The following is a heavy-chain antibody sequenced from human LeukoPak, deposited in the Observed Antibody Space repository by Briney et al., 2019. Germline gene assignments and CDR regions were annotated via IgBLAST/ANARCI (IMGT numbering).Heavy chain of an antibody. V-gene: IGHV1-18*01. CDR2: ISTYNGNT. Sequence: ASAKVSCKASGYTFTSYGINWLPQAPGQGLEWMGWISTYNGNTNYAQKLQGRVTMTTDTSTSTAYMELRSLRSDDTAVYYCARAPITVAGSALWYWGQGTLVTVSS. D-gene: IGHD6-19*01. CDR3: ARAPITVAGSALWY. J-gene: IGHJ4*02. CDR1: GYTFTSYG.